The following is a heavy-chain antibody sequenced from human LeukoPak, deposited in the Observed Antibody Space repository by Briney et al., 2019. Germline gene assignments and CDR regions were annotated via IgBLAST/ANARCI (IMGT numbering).Heavy chain of an antibody. D-gene: IGHD3-22*01. V-gene: IGHV4-34*01. Sequence: SETLSLTCAVYGGSFSGYYWSWIRQPPGKGLEWIGEINHSGSTNYNPSLKSRVTISVDTSKNQFSLKLSSVTAADTAVYYCARHRVGRGYRSDFDYWGQGTLVTVSS. J-gene: IGHJ4*02. CDR2: INHSGST. CDR3: ARHRVGRGYRSDFDY. CDR1: GGSFSGYY.